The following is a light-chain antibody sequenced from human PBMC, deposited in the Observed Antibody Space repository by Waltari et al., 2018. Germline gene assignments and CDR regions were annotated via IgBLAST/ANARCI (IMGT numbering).Light chain of an antibody. CDR2: EVS. CDR1: SSDVGSYNL. CDR3: CSYASSITYV. Sequence: QSALTQPASVSGSPGQSITISCTGTSSDVGSYNLVSWYQQHPGKAPQLMVYEVSKRPSGVSKRFSGSKSGNTASLTISGLQAEDEADYYCCSYASSITYVFGTGTKVTVL. V-gene: IGLV2-23*02. J-gene: IGLJ1*01.